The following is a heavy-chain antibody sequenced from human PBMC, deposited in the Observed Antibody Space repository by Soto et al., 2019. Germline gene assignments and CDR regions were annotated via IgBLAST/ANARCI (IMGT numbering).Heavy chain of an antibody. Sequence: SVKVSCKASAYTFGDFYITWVRQAPGQGLEWMGAISPHNRNTNYAEKFRGRVTMTTDTSTTTAYMELRSLRSDDTAVYYCARDEGGYDILAGYYKAHHFDQWGQGALVTVSS. CDR2: ISPHNRNT. D-gene: IGHD3-9*01. V-gene: IGHV1-18*01. J-gene: IGHJ4*02. CDR1: AYTFGDFY. CDR3: ARDEGGYDILAGYYKAHHFDQ.